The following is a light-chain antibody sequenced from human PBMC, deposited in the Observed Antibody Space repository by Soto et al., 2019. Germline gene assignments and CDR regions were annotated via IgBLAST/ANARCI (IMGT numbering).Light chain of an antibody. J-gene: IGKJ5*01. CDR1: QGISSY. CDR3: QQFHSYPIT. CDR2: AAS. Sequence: AIRMTQSTSSLSASTGDRVTITCRASQGISSYLAWYQQKPGKAPKLLIYAASTLQSGVPSRFSGSGSGTEFTLTIGGLQPDDFATYYRQQFHSYPITLGQGTRLEIK. V-gene: IGKV1-8*01.